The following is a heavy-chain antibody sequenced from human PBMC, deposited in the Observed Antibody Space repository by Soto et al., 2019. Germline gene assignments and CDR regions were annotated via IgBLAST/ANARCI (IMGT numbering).Heavy chain of an antibody. D-gene: IGHD3-10*01. CDR1: GGSFSGYY. J-gene: IGHJ6*02. CDR3: ARGGLLWFGEFYYYYYGMDV. CDR2: INHSGST. Sequence: SETLSLTCAVYGGSFSGYYWSWIRQPPGKGLEWIGEINHSGSTNYNPSLKSRVTISVDTPKNQFSLKLSSVTAADTAVYYCARGGLLWFGEFYYYYYGMDVWGQGTRSPSP. V-gene: IGHV4-34*01.